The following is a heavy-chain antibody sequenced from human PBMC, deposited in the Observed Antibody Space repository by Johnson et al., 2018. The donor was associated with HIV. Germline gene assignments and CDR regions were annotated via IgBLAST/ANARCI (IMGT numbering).Heavy chain of an antibody. CDR1: GFTFSSYG. D-gene: IGHD6-19*01. CDR2: IRYDGSNK. Sequence: QMLLVESGGGVVQPGRSLRLSCEASGFTFSSYGMHWVRQAPGKGLEWVAFIRYDGSNKYHADSVKGRFTISRDNSKNTLYLQMNSLRAEDTAVYFCAKYLDWSRAVADDDAFDIWCQGTMVTVSS. J-gene: IGHJ3*02. CDR3: AKYLDWSRAVADDDAFDI. V-gene: IGHV3-30*02.